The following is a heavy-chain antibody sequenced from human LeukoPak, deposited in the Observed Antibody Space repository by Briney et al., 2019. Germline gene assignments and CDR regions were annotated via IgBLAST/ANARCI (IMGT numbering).Heavy chain of an antibody. J-gene: IGHJ4*02. Sequence: SETLSLTCAVCGGSISGYHWSWIRQPPGKGLEWIGEINHSGSTNYNPSLKSRVTISVETSKKQFSLKLSSVTAADTAVYYCGRVGRFWGRETLVTVSS. CDR3: GRVGRF. CDR2: INHSGST. V-gene: IGHV4-34*01. CDR1: GGSISGYH.